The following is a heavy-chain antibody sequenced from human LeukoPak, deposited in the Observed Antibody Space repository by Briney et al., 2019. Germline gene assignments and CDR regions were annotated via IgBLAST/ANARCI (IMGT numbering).Heavy chain of an antibody. D-gene: IGHD1-14*01. CDR3: ARGGYNINWMKDATDY. J-gene: IGHJ4*02. CDR1: GGSFSGYY. CDR2: INHTGST. V-gene: IGHV4-34*01. Sequence: PSETLSLTCGAHGGSFSGYYYNWIRQSPGKGLEWIAEINHTGSTNYNPSLRSRVTISIDTSKNQFSLKLNSVTAADTAVYYCARGGYNINWMKDATDYWGQGTLVTVSS.